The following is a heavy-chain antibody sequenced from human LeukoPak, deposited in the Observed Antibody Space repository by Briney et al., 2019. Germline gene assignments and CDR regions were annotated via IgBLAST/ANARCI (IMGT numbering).Heavy chain of an antibody. Sequence: GGALRLSCAAPGFTFFSYAMSWVRQAPGEGLEWVSAISGSGGRTYYADSVKGRFTISRDNSKNTLYLRMNSLRAEDTAVYYCAKEDGYGAKNYWGQGTLVTVSS. J-gene: IGHJ4*02. CDR3: AKEDGYGAKNY. CDR1: GFTFFSYA. CDR2: ISGSGGRT. D-gene: IGHD5-24*01. V-gene: IGHV3-23*01.